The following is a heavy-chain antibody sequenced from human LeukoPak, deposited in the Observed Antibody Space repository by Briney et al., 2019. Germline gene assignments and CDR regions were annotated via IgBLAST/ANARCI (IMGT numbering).Heavy chain of an antibody. CDR2: IYYSGST. J-gene: IGHJ4*02. CDR3: ASPSRAAATRGYFDY. CDR1: GGSISSSSYY. D-gene: IGHD2-15*01. V-gene: IGHV4-39*07. Sequence: PSETLSLTCTVSGGSISSSSYYWGWIRQPPGKGLEWIGSIYYSGSTYYNPSLKSRVTISVDTSKNQFSLKLSSVTAADTAVYYCASPSRAAATRGYFDYWGQGTLVTVSS.